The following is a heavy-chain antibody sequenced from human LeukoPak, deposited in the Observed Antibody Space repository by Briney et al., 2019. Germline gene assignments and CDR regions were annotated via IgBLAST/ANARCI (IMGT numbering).Heavy chain of an antibody. CDR2: ISHSGTT. D-gene: IGHD1-26*01. Sequence: QPSETLSLTCIVSGGSISTYSWNWIRQSPGKGLEWVGYISHSGTTSYDSYFRSRVTISVDTSKNQLSLKLTSVTAADTAVYYCARWDDSARAFGNWGPGTLVTVSS. V-gene: IGHV4-59*08. J-gene: IGHJ4*02. CDR3: ARWDDSARAFGN. CDR1: GGSISTYS.